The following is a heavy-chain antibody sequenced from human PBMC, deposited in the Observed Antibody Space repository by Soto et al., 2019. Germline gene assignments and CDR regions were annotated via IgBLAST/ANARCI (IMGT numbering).Heavy chain of an antibody. CDR3: VKDDDGYADFDY. CDR1: GFTFNTYA. CDR2: ISRNGGGT. Sequence: AGGSLRLSCAASGFTFNTYAMTWVRQAPGKGLEWVSAISRNGGGTYYAAPVKGRFTISRDNSQNTLWLQMNSLRAEDTAVYYCVKDDDGYADFDYWGQGTLVTVSS. D-gene: IGHD5-18*01. J-gene: IGHJ4*02. V-gene: IGHV3-23*01.